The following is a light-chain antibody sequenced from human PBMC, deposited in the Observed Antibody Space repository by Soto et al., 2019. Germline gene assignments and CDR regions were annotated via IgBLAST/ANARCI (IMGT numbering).Light chain of an antibody. CDR2: DAS. CDR3: QQYNNWPALT. CDR1: QSVSSD. Sequence: EIVMTQSPATLSVSPGERATLSCRASQSVSSDLAWYQQKPGQAPRLLIYDASTRATGIPVRFSGSGSGTEFTLTISSLQSEDFALYYCQQYNNWPALTFGGGTKVEI. J-gene: IGKJ4*01. V-gene: IGKV3-15*01.